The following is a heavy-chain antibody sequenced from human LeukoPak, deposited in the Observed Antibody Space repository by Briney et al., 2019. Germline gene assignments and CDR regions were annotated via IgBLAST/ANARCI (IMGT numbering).Heavy chain of an antibody. D-gene: IGHD6-19*01. CDR3: AKSSPGYSSGWLQH. Sequence: GGSLRLSCAASGFTFDDYARHWVRQAPGKGLEWVSGISWNSGRIDYADSVKGRFTISRDNAKKSLYLQMNSLRAEDMALYYCAKSSPGYSSGWLQHWGQGTLVTVSS. CDR2: ISWNSGRI. V-gene: IGHV3-9*03. CDR1: GFTFDDYA. J-gene: IGHJ1*01.